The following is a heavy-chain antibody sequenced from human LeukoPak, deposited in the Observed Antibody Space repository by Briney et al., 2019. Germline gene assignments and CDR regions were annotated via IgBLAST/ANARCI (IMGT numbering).Heavy chain of an antibody. V-gene: IGHV3-66*01. D-gene: IGHD1-26*01. Sequence: GGSLRLSCAATGFTVSSNYMSWVRQAPGKGREWVSLIYSDDSTYYADSVKGRFTISRDNSENTLYLQMSSLRAEDTAVYYCARWVGATWAFDIWGQGTMVTVSS. CDR1: GFTVSSNY. CDR2: IYSDDST. CDR3: ARWVGATWAFDI. J-gene: IGHJ3*02.